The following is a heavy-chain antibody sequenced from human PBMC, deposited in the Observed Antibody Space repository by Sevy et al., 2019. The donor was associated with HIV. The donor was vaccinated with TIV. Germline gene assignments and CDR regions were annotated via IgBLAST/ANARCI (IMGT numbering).Heavy chain of an antibody. J-gene: IGHJ5*02. D-gene: IGHD3-16*01. CDR2: ISSSSSYI. CDR1: GFTFSSYT. V-gene: IGHV3-21*04. CDR3: ASPGGKGFDP. Sequence: GGSLRLSCAASGFTFSSYTMNWVRQAPGKGLEWVSSISSSSSYIYYADSVKGRFTISRDNAKNSLYLQMNSLRAEDTAVYYCASPGGKGFDPWGQGTLVTVSS.